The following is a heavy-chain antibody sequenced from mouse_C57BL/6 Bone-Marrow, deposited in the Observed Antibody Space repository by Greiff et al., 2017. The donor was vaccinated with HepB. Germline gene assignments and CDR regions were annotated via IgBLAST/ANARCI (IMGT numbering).Heavy chain of an antibody. Sequence: EVKLVESGGGLVKPGGSLKLSCAASGFTFSDYGMHWVRQAPEKGLEWVAYISSGSSTIYYADTVTGRFTISRDNAKNTLFLQMTSLRSEDTAMYYCARSGDYWGQGTTLTVSS. V-gene: IGHV5-17*01. CDR2: ISSGSSTI. J-gene: IGHJ2*01. CDR3: ARSGDY. CDR1: GFTFSDYG.